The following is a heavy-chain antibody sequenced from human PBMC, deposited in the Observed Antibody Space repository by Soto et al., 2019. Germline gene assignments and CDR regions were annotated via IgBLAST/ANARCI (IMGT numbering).Heavy chain of an antibody. CDR1: GFTFSSYA. CDR3: ARKKPGDGAGPPHPLDW. J-gene: IGHJ4*02. V-gene: IGHV3-23*01. D-gene: IGHD3-3*01. CDR2: ISHTGEKI. Sequence: EVQLLESGGGLVQPGGSLRLSCAASGFTFSSYAMTWVRQAPGMGLEWVSIISHTGEKIYYADSVKGRFAISRDNSKNTLYLQMNSLGADDTAVYYFARKKPGDGAGPPHPLDWWGQGTLVTVS.